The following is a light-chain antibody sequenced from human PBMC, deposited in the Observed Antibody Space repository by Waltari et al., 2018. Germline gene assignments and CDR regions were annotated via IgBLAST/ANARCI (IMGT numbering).Light chain of an antibody. CDR3: SSYTDTKTYV. CDR2: DVY. CDR1: RSDVGAYNH. Sequence: QSALTQPASVSGSPGQSITISCTGTRSDVGAYNHVSWFRQYSGKAPELIIYDVYNRPFGVSSRLSGSKSGNTASLTISGLQAGDEGDYYCSSYTDTKTYVFGSGTTVSVV. V-gene: IGLV2-14*01. J-gene: IGLJ1*01.